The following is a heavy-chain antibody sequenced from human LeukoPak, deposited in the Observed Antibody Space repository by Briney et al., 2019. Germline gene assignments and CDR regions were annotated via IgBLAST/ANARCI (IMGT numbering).Heavy chain of an antibody. CDR1: GGSISSHY. D-gene: IGHD6-6*01. CDR3: ARAHPVYSSSSGFDF. V-gene: IGHV4-59*11. J-gene: IGHJ4*02. Sequence: SETLSLTCTVSGGSISSHYWSWIRQPPGKGLEWIGYIFYTGSTNYHPSLKSRVTMSVDTSKSQFSLNLRSVSAADTAVYYCARAHPVYSSSSGFDFWGQGTLVTVSS. CDR2: IFYTGST.